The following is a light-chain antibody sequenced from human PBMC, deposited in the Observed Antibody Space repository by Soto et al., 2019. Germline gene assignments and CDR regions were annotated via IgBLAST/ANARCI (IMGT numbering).Light chain of an antibody. CDR3: QQYIRYPLT. CDR1: QSISSW. J-gene: IGKJ5*01. V-gene: IGKV1-5*03. Sequence: DIQMTQSPSTLSASVGDRVTITCRASQSISSWLAWYQQKPEKAPNLLIYKASSLESGLPSRFSATGSGTEFTLTISSLQPDDFATYYCQQYIRYPLTFGQGTRLEI. CDR2: KAS.